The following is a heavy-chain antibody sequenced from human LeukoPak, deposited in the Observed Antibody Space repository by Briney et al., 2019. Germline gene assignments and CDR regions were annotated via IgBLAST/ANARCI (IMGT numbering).Heavy chain of an antibody. Sequence: SSETLSLTCTVSGGSISSGYYWGWIWQPPGKGLEWIATVHHSGSTFYNPSLKSRVTISVDTSKNQFSLNLSSVTAADTAVYFCARVIALAGSGKTRGDYWGQGTLVTVSS. CDR3: ARVIALAGSGKTRGDY. J-gene: IGHJ4*02. CDR1: GGSISSGYY. V-gene: IGHV4-38-2*02. D-gene: IGHD6-19*01. CDR2: VHHSGST.